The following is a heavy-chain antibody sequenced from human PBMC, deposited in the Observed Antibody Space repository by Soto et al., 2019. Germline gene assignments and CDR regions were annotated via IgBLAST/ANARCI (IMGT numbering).Heavy chain of an antibody. D-gene: IGHD5-18*01. J-gene: IGHJ6*02. CDR3: ARLGYSYGEVYYYGMDV. V-gene: IGHV5-51*01. CDR2: IYPCDSDT. Sequence: GLEWMGIIYPCDSDTRYSPSFQGQVTISADKSISTAYLQWSSLKASDTAMYYCARLGYSYGEVYYYGMDVWGQGTTVTVSS.